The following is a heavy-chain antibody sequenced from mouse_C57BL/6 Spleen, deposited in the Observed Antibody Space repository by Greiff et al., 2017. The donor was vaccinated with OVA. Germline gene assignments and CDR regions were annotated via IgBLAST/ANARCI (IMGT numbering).Heavy chain of an antibody. Sequence: VQLQQSGAELVKPGASVKLSCTASGFNIKDYYMHWVKQRTEQGLEWIGRIDPEDGETKYAQKFQGKATITADTSSNTAYLQLSSLTSEDTAVYYCAYGSSYVYAMDDWGQGTSVTVSS. V-gene: IGHV14-2*01. CDR1: GFNIKDYY. CDR2: IDPEDGET. CDR3: AYGSSYVYAMDD. J-gene: IGHJ4*01. D-gene: IGHD1-1*01.